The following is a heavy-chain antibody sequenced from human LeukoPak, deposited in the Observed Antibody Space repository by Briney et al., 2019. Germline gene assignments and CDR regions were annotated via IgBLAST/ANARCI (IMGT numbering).Heavy chain of an antibody. CDR2: XYWDDDK. D-gene: IGHD3-22*01. Sequence: SGPTLVNPTQTLTLTCTFSGFSLSTSGVGVGWIRQPPGKXLEWLALXYWDDDKRYSPSLKSRLTITKDTSKNQVVLTMTNMDPVDTATYYCAHSRDYDSSGYYFTYFDYWGQGTLVTVSS. V-gene: IGHV2-5*02. CDR1: GFSLSTSGVG. CDR3: AHSRDYDSSGYYFTYFDY. J-gene: IGHJ4*02.